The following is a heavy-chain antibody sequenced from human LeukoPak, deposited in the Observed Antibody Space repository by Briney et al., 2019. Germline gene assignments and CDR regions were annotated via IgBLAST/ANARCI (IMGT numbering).Heavy chain of an antibody. J-gene: IGHJ4*02. CDR3: ARGGLIPHDYGDPSDY. D-gene: IGHD4-17*01. CDR1: GGSFSGYY. CDR2: INHSGST. V-gene: IGHV4-34*01. Sequence: SETLSLTCAVYGGSFSGYYWSWIRQPPGKGLEWIGEINHSGSTNYNPSLKSRVTISVDTSKNQFSLKLSSVTAADTAVYYCARGGLIPHDYGDPSDYWGQGTLVTVSS.